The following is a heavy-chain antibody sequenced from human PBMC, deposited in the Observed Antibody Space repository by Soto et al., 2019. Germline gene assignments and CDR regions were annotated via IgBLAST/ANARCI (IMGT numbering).Heavy chain of an antibody. CDR3: ARPLQLAVSGFDP. CDR1: CDSISSSSYY. D-gene: IGHD3-3*02. V-gene: IGHV4-39*01. CDR2: IHYRANS. Sequence: KPSETLSLTCAVSCDSISSSSYYWAWIRQPPGKGLEWIGSIHYRANSYYSPSLKSRITISVDTSKNQISLRLSSVTAADTAVYYCARPLQLAVSGFDPWGQGTLVTVS. J-gene: IGHJ5*02.